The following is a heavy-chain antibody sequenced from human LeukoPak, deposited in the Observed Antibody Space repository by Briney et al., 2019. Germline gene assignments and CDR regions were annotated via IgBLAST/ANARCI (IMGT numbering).Heavy chain of an antibody. CDR3: ARGFLGELH. J-gene: IGHJ4*02. D-gene: IGHD3-16*01. CDR2: IIPNGEGT. Sequence: ASVKVSCKASGYTLTGYYMHWVRQAPGQGIEWVGWIIPNGEGTNYGRKCEGRGTMTRDTSISTACMEVGRLRSDETGVYYCARGFLGELHWGQGTLVAVSS. V-gene: IGHV1-2*02. CDR1: GYTLTGYY.